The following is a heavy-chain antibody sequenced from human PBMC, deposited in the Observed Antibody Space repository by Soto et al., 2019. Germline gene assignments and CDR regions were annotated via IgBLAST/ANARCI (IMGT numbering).Heavy chain of an antibody. CDR3: AMKSIAARPISDYYYYGMDV. V-gene: IGHV3-30*03. Sequence: QVQLVESGGGMVQPGRSLRLSCAASGFTFSSYGMHWVRQAPGKGLEWVAVISYDGSNKYYADSVKGRFTISRDNSKNTLYLQMNSLRAEDTAVYYCAMKSIAARPISDYYYYGMDVWGQGTTVTVSS. D-gene: IGHD6-6*01. J-gene: IGHJ6*02. CDR2: ISYDGSNK. CDR1: GFTFSSYG.